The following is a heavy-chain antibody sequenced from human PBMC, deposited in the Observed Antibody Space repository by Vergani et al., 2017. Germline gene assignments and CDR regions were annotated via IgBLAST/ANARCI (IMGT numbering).Heavy chain of an antibody. CDR3: ARLVGNDFWSGSIWFDP. D-gene: IGHD3-3*01. J-gene: IGHJ5*02. V-gene: IGHV3-23*04. CDR2: SGSGGST. Sequence: EVQLVESGGGLVQPGGSLRLSCAASGFTVSSNYMSWVRQAPGKGLEWVSAISGSGGSTYYADSVKGRFTISRDNSKNTLYLQMNSLRAEDTAVYYCARLVGNDFWSGSIWFDPWGQGTLVTVSS. CDR1: GFTVSSNY.